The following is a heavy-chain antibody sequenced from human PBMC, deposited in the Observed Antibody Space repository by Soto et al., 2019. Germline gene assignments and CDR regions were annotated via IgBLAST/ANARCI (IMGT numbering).Heavy chain of an antibody. CDR2: ISSGGVSI. CDR3: ARDRRGVAGTARAFDT. D-gene: IGHD6-19*01. Sequence: QPVGSLRLSCVASGFPFDVFNMNWVRQAPGKGLEWVSYISSGGVSIYYADSVKGRFTISRDNAKNSLYLQMNSLRDEDTAVYYCARDRRGVAGTARAFDTWGQGTMVTVSS. CDR1: GFPFDVFN. J-gene: IGHJ3*02. V-gene: IGHV3-48*02.